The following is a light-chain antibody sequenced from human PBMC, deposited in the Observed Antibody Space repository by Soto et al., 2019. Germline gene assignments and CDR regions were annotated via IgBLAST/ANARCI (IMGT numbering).Light chain of an antibody. CDR2: GAS. J-gene: IGKJ5*01. CDR1: QSVSGSY. CDR3: QQYGTSAT. Sequence: EIVLTQSPGTLSLSPGERATLSCRASQSVSGSYFAWYQQKPGQAPRLLIYGASSRATGIPDRFSGSGSGTDFTLTISRLEPEDFAVYYCQQYGTSATFGQGTRLEIK. V-gene: IGKV3-20*01.